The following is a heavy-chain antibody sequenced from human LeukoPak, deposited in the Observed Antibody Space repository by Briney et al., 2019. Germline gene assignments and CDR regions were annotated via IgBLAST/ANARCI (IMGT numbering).Heavy chain of an antibody. CDR1: GYSFTNYW. CDR2: IYPGDSDT. Sequence: GESLKISCKGSGYSFTNYWIGWVRQMPGKGLEWMGIIYPGDSDTRYSPSFQGQATISADKSISTAYLQGSSLQASDTAMYYCVRLSTTPGTYFDYWGQGTLVTVSS. D-gene: IGHD1/OR15-1a*01. CDR3: VRLSTTPGTYFDY. J-gene: IGHJ4*02. V-gene: IGHV5-51*01.